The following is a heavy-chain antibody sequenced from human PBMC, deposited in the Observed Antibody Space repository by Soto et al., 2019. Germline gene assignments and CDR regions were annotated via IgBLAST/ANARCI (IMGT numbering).Heavy chain of an antibody. CDR2: MKSKSEGETT. CDR1: GFTFNNAW. Sequence: GGSLRLSCAASGFTFNNAWMGWVRQAPGQGLEWVGHMKSKSEGETTDYAAPVKGRFTISRDDSKNTVYLQMNSLTTEDTAVYYCTAQFYFDASGYSFDLWGHGTLVTVSS. CDR3: TAQFYFDASGYSFDL. V-gene: IGHV3-15*01. D-gene: IGHD3-22*01. J-gene: IGHJ4*01.